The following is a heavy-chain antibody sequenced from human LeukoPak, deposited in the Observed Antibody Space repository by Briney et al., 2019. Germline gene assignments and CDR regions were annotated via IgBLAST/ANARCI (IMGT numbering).Heavy chain of an antibody. D-gene: IGHD3-9*01. J-gene: IGHJ4*02. CDR2: ISADGSGR. CDR1: GFKFDDHA. CDR3: AKDPHNYDILTGYFED. Sequence: GGSLRLSCVVSGFKFDDHAMHWVRQAPGKGLEWVSLISADGSGRYYPDSVKGRFTISRDNSKNSLFLQMNSLRTDDTALYYCAKDPHNYDILTGYFEDWGQGTLVTVSS. V-gene: IGHV3-43*02.